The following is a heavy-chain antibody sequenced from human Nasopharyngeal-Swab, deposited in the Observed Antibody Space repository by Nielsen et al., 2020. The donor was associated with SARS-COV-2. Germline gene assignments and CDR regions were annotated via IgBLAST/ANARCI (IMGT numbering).Heavy chain of an antibody. CDR2: ISYDGSNK. J-gene: IGHJ6*03. CDR3: AKDSWDIVVVVAVPYYYYYMDV. Sequence: GESLKISCAASGFTFSSYAMHWVRQAPGKGLEWVAVISYDGSNKYYADSVKGRFTISRDNSKNTLYLQMNSMRAEDTAVYYCAKDSWDIVVVVAVPYYYYYMDVWGKGTTVTVSS. D-gene: IGHD2-15*01. V-gene: IGHV3-30*04. CDR1: GFTFSSYA.